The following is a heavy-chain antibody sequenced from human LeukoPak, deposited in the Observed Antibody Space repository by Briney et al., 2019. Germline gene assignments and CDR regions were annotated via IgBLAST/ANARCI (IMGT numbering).Heavy chain of an antibody. Sequence: SETLSLTCTVSGGSISSYYWSWVRQPPGKGLEWIGYIYYSGSTNYNPSLKSRATISVDTSKNQFSLKLTSVTAADTAVYYCARGKAMDWFDPWGQGTLVTVSS. CDR2: IYYSGST. D-gene: IGHD5-18*01. J-gene: IGHJ5*02. CDR3: ARGKAMDWFDP. V-gene: IGHV4-59*12. CDR1: GGSISSYY.